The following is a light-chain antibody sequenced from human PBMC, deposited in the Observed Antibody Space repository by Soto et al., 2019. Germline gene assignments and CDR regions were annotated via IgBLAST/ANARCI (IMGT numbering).Light chain of an antibody. V-gene: IGKV1-39*01. Sequence: DIQMTQSPSSLSASVGDRVSITCRASQTISNYLIWYQQKPGKAPNLLISAASTLQSGVPSRFSGSGSGTNFTLTISSLQSEDFATYYCQQSYNTPRAFGQGTKLEIK. CDR3: QQSYNTPRA. CDR1: QTISNY. CDR2: AAS. J-gene: IGKJ1*01.